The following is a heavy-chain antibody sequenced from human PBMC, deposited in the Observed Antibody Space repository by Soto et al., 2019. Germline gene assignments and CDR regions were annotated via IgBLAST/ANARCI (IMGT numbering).Heavy chain of an antibody. CDR2: INAGNGNT. J-gene: IGHJ6*02. V-gene: IGHV1-3*01. Sequence: QVQLVQSGAEVKKPGASVKVSCKASGYTFTSYAMHWGRQAPGQRLEWMGWINAGNGNTKYSQKFQGRVTITRDTSASTAYMELSSLRSEDTAVYYCARSAYYYDSSGPAKDVWGQATTVTVSS. CDR1: GYTFTSYA. D-gene: IGHD3-22*01. CDR3: ARSAYYYDSSGPAKDV.